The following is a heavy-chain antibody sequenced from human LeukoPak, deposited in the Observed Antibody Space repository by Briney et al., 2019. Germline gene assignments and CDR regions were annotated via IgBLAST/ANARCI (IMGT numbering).Heavy chain of an antibody. CDR2: ISAYNGNT. J-gene: IGHJ3*02. CDR3: AREYWSSTSCYPDI. D-gene: IGHD2-2*01. CDR1: GSTSTSYG. V-gene: IGHV1-18*01. Sequence: ASVKVSCKASGSTSTSYGISWVRQAPGQGLERMGWISAYNGNTNYAQKLQGRVTMTTDTSTSTAYMELRSLRSDDTAVYYCAREYWSSTSCYPDIWGQGTMVTVSS.